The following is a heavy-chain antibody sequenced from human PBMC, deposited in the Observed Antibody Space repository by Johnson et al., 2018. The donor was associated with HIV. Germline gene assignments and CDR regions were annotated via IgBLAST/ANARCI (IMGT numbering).Heavy chain of an antibody. J-gene: IGHJ3*02. CDR2: ISLDGSVT. Sequence: VKLVESGGGLVQPGGSLRLSCAASGFTFRSYWVHWVRQAPGKGLVWVARISLDGSVTTYADSVKGRFTISRDNAKNSVYLQMSSLTTEDTALYYCTRNSATWAYAFDIWGQGTLVTVSS. CDR1: GFTFRSYW. D-gene: IGHD2-21*01. V-gene: IGHV3-74*01. CDR3: TRNSATWAYAFDI.